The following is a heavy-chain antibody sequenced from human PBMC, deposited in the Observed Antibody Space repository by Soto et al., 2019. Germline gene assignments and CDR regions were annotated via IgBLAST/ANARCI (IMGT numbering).Heavy chain of an antibody. CDR1: GFTFSSYG. CDR3: AKSFFAAYYYDSSGYYFDY. D-gene: IGHD3-22*01. V-gene: IGHV3-30*18. J-gene: IGHJ4*02. CDR2: ISYDGSNK. Sequence: QVQLVESGGGVVQPGRSLRLSCAASGFTFSSYGMHWVRQARGKGLEWVAVISYDGSNKYYADSVKGRFTISRDNSKNTLYLQMNSLRAEDTAVYYCAKSFFAAYYYDSSGYYFDYWGQGTLVTVSS.